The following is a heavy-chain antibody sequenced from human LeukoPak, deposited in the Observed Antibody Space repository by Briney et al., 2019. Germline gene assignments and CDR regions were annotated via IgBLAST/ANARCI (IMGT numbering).Heavy chain of an antibody. V-gene: IGHV3-74*01. Sequence: GGSLRLSCAASGFTFSSYWMHWVRQAPGKGLVWVSRINSDGSSTSYADSVKGQFTISRDNAKNTLYLQMNSLRAEDTAVYYCARGSYYYGSGSYRPYYYYYGMDVWGQGTTVTVSS. D-gene: IGHD3-10*01. J-gene: IGHJ6*02. CDR1: GFTFSSYW. CDR2: INSDGSST. CDR3: ARGSYYYGSGSYRPYYYYYGMDV.